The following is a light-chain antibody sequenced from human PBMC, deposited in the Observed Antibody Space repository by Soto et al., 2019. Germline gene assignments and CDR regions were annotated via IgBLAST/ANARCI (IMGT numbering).Light chain of an antibody. CDR1: QSVSSSSY. J-gene: IGKJ2*01. CDR2: GAS. CDR3: RQYGSSPSYT. V-gene: IGKV3-20*01. Sequence: EIVLTQSPXTLSLSPGERATLSCRASQSVSSSSYLAWYQQKPGQAPRLLIYGASSRATGIPDRFSGSGSATDFTLTISRLEPEDFAVYYCRQYGSSPSYTFGQGTKLEIK.